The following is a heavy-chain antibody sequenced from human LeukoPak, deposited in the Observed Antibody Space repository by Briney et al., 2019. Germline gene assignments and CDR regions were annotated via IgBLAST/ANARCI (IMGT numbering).Heavy chain of an antibody. D-gene: IGHD3-9*01. V-gene: IGHV1-69*13. CDR2: IIPIFGTA. CDR3: ARMGSALTGYYLDY. J-gene: IGHJ4*02. CDR1: GGTFSSYA. Sequence: GASVKVSCKASGGTFSSYAISWVRQAPGQGLEWMGGIIPIFGTANYAQKFQGRVTITADESTSTAYMELSSLRSEDTAVYYCARMGSALTGYYLDYWGQGTLVTVSS.